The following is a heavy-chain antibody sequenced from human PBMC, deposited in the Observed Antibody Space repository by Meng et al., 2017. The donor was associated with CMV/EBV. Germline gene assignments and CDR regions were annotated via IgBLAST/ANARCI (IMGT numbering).Heavy chain of an antibody. CDR1: GGSISSGDYY. D-gene: IGHD4/OR15-4a*01. V-gene: IGHV4-30-4*08. CDR2: IYYSGST. CDR3: ARGPAANFRMSYYYYYYGMDV. Sequence: SETLSLTCTVSGGSISSGDYYWSWIRQPPGKGLEWIGYIYYSGSTYYNPSLKSRVTISVDTSKNQFSLKLSSVTAADTAVYYCARGPAANFRMSYYYYYYGMDVWGQGTTVTVSS. J-gene: IGHJ6*02.